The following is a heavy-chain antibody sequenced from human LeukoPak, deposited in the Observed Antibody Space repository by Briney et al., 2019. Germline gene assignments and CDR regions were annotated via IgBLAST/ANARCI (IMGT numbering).Heavy chain of an antibody. CDR2: ISGSGGST. CDR3: AKDSEWIQLWVGTPDAFDI. J-gene: IGHJ3*02. V-gene: IGHV3-23*01. CDR1: GFTFSSYA. D-gene: IGHD5-18*01. Sequence: EGSLRLSCAASGFTFSSYAMSWVRQAPGKGLEWVSAISGSGGSTYYADSVKGRFTISRDNSKNTLYLQMNSLRAEDTAVYYCAKDSEWIQLWVGTPDAFDIWGQGTMVTVSS.